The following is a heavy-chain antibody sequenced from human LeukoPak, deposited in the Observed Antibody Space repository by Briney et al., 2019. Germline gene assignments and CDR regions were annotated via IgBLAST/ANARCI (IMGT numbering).Heavy chain of an antibody. D-gene: IGHD3-16*01. J-gene: IGHJ4*02. CDR3: ARDLMLRLGELDL. V-gene: IGHV3-21*01. CDR1: GFTLVPYT. Sequence: GGSLRLSCATSGFTLVPYTMNWVRQVPGKGLEWVSSIGSLGTDIYYTDSVKGRFTVARDNAQSSLYLQMNSLRAEDTALYYCARDLMLRLGELDLWGQGTLVTVSS. CDR2: IGSLGTDI.